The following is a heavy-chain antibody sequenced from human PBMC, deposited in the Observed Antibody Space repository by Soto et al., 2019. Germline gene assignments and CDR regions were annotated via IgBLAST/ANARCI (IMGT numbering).Heavy chain of an antibody. Sequence: EVHLVESGGGLVTPGESLRLSCATSGFNFISAWMAWVRQAPGKGLEWVARIKSKTSGETIEYAAPVKGRFTISRDDSKSTFFLQMNSLRTEDTAVYFCSVDDPGRGFGELDYWGQGILVTVSS. V-gene: IGHV3-15*01. CDR3: SVDDPGRGFGELDY. D-gene: IGHD3-10*01. J-gene: IGHJ4*02. CDR2: IKSKTSGETI. CDR1: GFNFISAW.